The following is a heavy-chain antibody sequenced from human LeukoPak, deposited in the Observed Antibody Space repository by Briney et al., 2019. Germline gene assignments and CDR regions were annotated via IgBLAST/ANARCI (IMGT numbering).Heavy chain of an antibody. V-gene: IGHV1-2*02. Sequence: ASVKVSCKASGYTFTGYYMHWVRQAPGQGLEWMGWINPNSGGTNYAQKFQGRVTMTRDTSISTAYMELSRLRSEDTAVYYCATDLLAAAGRGGFDPWGQGTLVTVSS. CDR2: INPNSGGT. J-gene: IGHJ5*02. CDR3: ATDLLAAAGRGGFDP. CDR1: GYTFTGYY. D-gene: IGHD6-13*01.